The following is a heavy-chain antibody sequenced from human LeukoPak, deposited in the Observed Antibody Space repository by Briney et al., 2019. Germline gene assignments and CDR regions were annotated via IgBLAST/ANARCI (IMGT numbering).Heavy chain of an antibody. Sequence: PGGSLRLSCAASGFTFSSYEMNWVRQAPGKGLEWISYISSSGSTMYYADSVKGRFTISRDNAKNLLYLQMNSLRAEDTAIYYCASSSWYALDYWGQGTLVTVSS. CDR1: GFTFSSYE. CDR3: ASSSWYALDY. V-gene: IGHV3-48*03. D-gene: IGHD6-13*01. J-gene: IGHJ4*02. CDR2: ISSSGSTM.